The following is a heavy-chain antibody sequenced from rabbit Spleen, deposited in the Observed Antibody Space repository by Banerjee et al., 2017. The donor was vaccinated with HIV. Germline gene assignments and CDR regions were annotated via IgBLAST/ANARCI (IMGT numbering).Heavy chain of an antibody. D-gene: IGHD8-1*01. J-gene: IGHJ4*01. CDR1: GFSFSGRYL. CDR3: ARAPYGGGSHYAYFNL. Sequence: APLVESGGGLVPPEGSLTLPCPASGFSFSGRYLICLVRQAPGKGLEWIAGIYGGSSGSTYYASWVNGRFSISKTSTTVTLQMTSLTAADTATYFSARAPYGGGSHYAYFNLWGPGTLVTVS. V-gene: IGHV1S45*01. CDR2: IYGGSSGST.